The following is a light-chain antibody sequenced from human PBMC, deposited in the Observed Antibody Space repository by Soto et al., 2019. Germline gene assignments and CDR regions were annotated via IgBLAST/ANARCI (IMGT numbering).Light chain of an antibody. Sequence: DIQMTQSPPTLSASVGDRVTITCRASQSISSWLAWYQQKPGKAPKVLIYDASSLESGGPSRFSGSGSGTEFTISISSLQPDDVATYYCQQYKSYSPYTFGQGTKLEIK. J-gene: IGKJ2*01. CDR1: QSISSW. CDR2: DAS. V-gene: IGKV1-5*01. CDR3: QQYKSYSPYT.